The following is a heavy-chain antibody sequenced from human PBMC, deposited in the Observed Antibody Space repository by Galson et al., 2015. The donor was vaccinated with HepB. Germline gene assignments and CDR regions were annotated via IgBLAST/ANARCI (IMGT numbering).Heavy chain of an antibody. Sequence: SVKVSCKAPGGTFSSYAISWVRQAPGQGLEWMGGIIPIFGTANHAQKFQGRVTITADESTSTAYMELSSLRSEDTAVYYCARHPQGSYWDYFDYWGQGTLVTVSS. CDR2: IIPIFGTA. J-gene: IGHJ4*02. D-gene: IGHD1-26*01. V-gene: IGHV1-69*13. CDR1: GGTFSSYA. CDR3: ARHPQGSYWDYFDY.